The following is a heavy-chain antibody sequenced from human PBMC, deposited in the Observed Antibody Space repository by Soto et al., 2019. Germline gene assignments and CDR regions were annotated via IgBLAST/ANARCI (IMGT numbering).Heavy chain of an antibody. J-gene: IGHJ4*02. CDR2: IYWDDDK. D-gene: IGHD4-17*01. V-gene: IGHV2-5*02. CDR3: AHYGDYGDFDY. CDR1: GFSLSTSGVG. Sequence: QITLKESGPTLVKPTQTLTLTCTFSGFSLSTSGVGVGWIRQPPGKALEWLALIYWDDDKRYSPSLRSRLTITKDTSKTQVVLTMTNMDPVDTATYYCAHYGDYGDFDYWGQGTLVTVSS.